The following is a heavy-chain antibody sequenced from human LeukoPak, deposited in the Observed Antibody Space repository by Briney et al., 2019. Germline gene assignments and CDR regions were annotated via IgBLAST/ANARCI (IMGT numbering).Heavy chain of an antibody. Sequence: PGGSLRLSCAASGFTFENYWMTWVRQAPGKGLEWVATIKGDGSEKFHVDSVKGRITISRDNANNSLSLQMNSLRVEDTAVYYCARDRSYYGDAFDVWGQGTKVTVSS. CDR3: ARDRSYYGDAFDV. V-gene: IGHV3-7*01. J-gene: IGHJ3*01. D-gene: IGHD1-26*01. CDR2: IKGDGSEK. CDR1: GFTFENYW.